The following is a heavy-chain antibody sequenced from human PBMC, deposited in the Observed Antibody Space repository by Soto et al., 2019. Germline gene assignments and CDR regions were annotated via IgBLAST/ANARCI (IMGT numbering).Heavy chain of an antibody. CDR1: GFYITNYW. Sequence: DVQLVESGGGLVQPGGSLRLSCAASGFYITNYWMTWVRQAPGKGPEWVANIKEDGSLKFYVDSVRGRFTISRDNAKNSVYLEMSRLRAEDTAVYYCVRDSYTPHWHTAGEDYWGQGTLVTVSS. CDR2: IKEDGSLK. J-gene: IGHJ4*02. V-gene: IGHV3-7*01. D-gene: IGHD2-2*02. CDR3: VRDSYTPHWHTAGEDY.